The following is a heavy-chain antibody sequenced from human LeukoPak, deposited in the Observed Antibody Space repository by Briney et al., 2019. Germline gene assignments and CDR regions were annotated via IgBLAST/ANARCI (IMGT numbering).Heavy chain of an antibody. CDR1: GYTFTSYG. CDR3: ARGSYSSSSHGAFDI. Sequence: ASVKVSCKASGYTFTSYGISWVRQAPGQGLEWMGWISAYNGNTNYAQKLQGRVTMTTDTSTSTAYMELSRLRSDDTAVYYCARGSYSSSSHGAFDIWGQGTMVTVSS. V-gene: IGHV1-18*01. CDR2: ISAYNGNT. J-gene: IGHJ3*02. D-gene: IGHD6-6*01.